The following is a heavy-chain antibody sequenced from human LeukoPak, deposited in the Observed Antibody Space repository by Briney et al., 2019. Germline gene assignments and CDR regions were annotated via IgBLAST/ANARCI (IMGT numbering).Heavy chain of an antibody. CDR2: ISSSGSTI. V-gene: IGHV3-11*04. D-gene: IGHD6-13*01. CDR1: GFTFSDYY. CDR3: ARGYSSSWYYGGYYYYGMDV. Sequence: GGSLRLSCAASGFTFSDYYMSWIRQAPGKGLEWVSYISSSGSTIYYADSVKGRFTISRDNAKNSLYLQMNSLRAEDTAVYYCARGYSSSWYYGGYYYYGMDVWGQGTTVTVSS. J-gene: IGHJ6*02.